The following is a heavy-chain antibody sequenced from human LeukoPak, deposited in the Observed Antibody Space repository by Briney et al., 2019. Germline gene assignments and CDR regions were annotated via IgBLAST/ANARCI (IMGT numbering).Heavy chain of an antibody. CDR3: ARHYGSGSYYRKGTVLFDY. D-gene: IGHD3-10*01. CDR2: IYYSGST. CDR1: GGSISSYY. J-gene: IGHJ4*02. V-gene: IGHV4-59*01. Sequence: SETLSLTCTVSGGSISSYYWSWIRQPPGEGLEWIGYIYYSGSTNYNPSLKSRVTISVDTSKNQFSLKLSSVTAADTAVYYCARHYGSGSYYRKGTVLFDYWGQGTLVTVSS.